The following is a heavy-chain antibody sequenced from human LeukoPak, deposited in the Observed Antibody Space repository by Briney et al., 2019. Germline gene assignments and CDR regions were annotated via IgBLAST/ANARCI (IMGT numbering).Heavy chain of an antibody. CDR3: ARPPYYYDSSGYYYFSFDY. Sequence: SETLSLTCAVYGGSFSGYYWSWIRQPPGKGLEWIGEINHSGSTNYNPPLKSRVTISVDTSKNQFSLKLSSVTAADTAVYYCARPPYYYDSSGYYYFSFDYWGQGTLVTVSS. CDR2: INHSGST. CDR1: GGSFSGYY. V-gene: IGHV4-34*01. J-gene: IGHJ4*02. D-gene: IGHD3-22*01.